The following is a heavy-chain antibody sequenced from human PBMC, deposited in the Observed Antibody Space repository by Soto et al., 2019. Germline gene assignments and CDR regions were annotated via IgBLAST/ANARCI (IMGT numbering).Heavy chain of an antibody. CDR3: ARMMPQWRLFDY. Sequence: PTQTLTLTCTFSGFSLNTNQMRVNWVRQDPGKALEWLERIDWDDDKFYNASLQTRLTIYKDTAKNQVVLTMTNMDPVGRATYYCARMMPQWRLFDYWRPGILVTVSS. J-gene: IGHJ4*02. D-gene: IGHD6-19*01. CDR1: GFSLNTNQMR. V-gene: IGHV2-70*04. CDR2: IDWDDDK.